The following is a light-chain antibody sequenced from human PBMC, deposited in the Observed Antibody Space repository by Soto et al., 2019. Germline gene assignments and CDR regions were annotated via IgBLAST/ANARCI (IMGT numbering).Light chain of an antibody. V-gene: IGLV2-14*03. CDR2: DVS. Sequence: QCWLTQPGSVSGSPGESITISCTGTSSDVGGYNYVSWYQHHPGKAPKLLIYDVSNRPSGISNRFSGSKSDNTASLTISGLQPEDEADYDCRSYTICNPRQIVFRTVTKVTVL. CDR1: SSDVGGYNY. J-gene: IGLJ1*01. CDR3: RSYTICNPRQIV.